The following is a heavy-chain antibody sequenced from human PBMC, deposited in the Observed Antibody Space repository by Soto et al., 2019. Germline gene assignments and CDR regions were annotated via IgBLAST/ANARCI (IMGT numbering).Heavy chain of an antibody. Sequence: PSETLSLTCAVSGGSFRGFYWTWIRQSPGKGLEWLGDINHVGITNYNPSLKSRVSIPVDTSKSQFSLKLSSVTAADTAVYFCAREGGESSDGLYYFDSWGQGSLVTVSS. CDR1: GGSFRGFY. CDR3: AREGGESSDGLYYFDS. D-gene: IGHD3-16*01. J-gene: IGHJ4*02. V-gene: IGHV4-34*01. CDR2: INHVGIT.